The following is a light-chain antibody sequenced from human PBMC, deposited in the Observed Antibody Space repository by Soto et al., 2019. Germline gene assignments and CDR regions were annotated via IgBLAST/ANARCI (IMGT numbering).Light chain of an antibody. Sequence: DIQMTQSPSTLSASVGDRVTFTCRASQSVSIWLAWYQQKPGKAPKLLISGASTLESGVPSRFSGSGSGTEFPLTISSLQPDDFATYYCQQYKNYFTFGQGTKVEIK. CDR2: GAS. V-gene: IGKV1-5*01. J-gene: IGKJ1*01. CDR1: QSVSIW. CDR3: QQYKNYFT.